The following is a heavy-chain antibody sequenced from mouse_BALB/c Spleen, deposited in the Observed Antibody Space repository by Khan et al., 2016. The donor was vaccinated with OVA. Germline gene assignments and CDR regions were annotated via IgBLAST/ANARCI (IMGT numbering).Heavy chain of an antibody. CDR2: ISYSGNT. D-gene: IGHD1-1*01. J-gene: IGHJ2*01. CDR3: ARVYGGDFDY. CDR1: GYSITTDYA. V-gene: IGHV3-2*02. Sequence: VQLKESGPGLVKPSQSPSLTCTVTGYSITTDYAWNWIRQFPGNKLEWMGYISYSGNTKYNPSLKSRISITRDKSKNQFFLQLKSVTTEDTARYYCARVYGGDFDYWGQGTTLTVSS.